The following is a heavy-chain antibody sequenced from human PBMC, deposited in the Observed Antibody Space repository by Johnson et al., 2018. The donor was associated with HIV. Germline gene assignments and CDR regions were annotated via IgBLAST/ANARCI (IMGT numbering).Heavy chain of an antibody. J-gene: IGHJ3*02. CDR3: ARENGGGAFDI. V-gene: IGHV3-13*01. CDR1: GFTFSSYD. CDR2: IGTAGDT. D-gene: IGHD3-10*01. Sequence: VQLVESGGGLVQPGGSLRLSCAASGFTFSSYDMHWVRQATGNGLEWVSAIGTAGDTYYPGSVKGRFTISRENAKNSLYLQMNSLRAGDTAVYYCARENGGGAFDIWGQGTMVTVSS.